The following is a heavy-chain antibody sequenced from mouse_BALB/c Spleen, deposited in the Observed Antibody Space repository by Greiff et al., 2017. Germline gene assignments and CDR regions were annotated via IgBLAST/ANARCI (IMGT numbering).Heavy chain of an antibody. CDR3: ARGRKITTATHFDY. CDR1: GYSITSYYA. D-gene: IGHD1-2*01. V-gene: IGHV3-2*02. J-gene: IGHJ2*01. Sequence: EVQLQESGPGLVKPSQSLSLTCTVTGYSITSYYAWNWIRQFPGNKLEWMGYISYSGSTSYNPSLKSRISITRDTSKNQFFLQLNSVTTEDTATYYCARGRKITTATHFDYWGQGTTLTVSS. CDR2: ISYSGST.